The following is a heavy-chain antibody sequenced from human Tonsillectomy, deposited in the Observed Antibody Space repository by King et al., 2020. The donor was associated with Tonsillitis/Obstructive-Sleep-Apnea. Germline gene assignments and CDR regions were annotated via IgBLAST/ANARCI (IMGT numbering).Heavy chain of an antibody. V-gene: IGHV3-49*04. J-gene: IGHJ3*02. Sequence: VQLVESGGGLVQPGRSLRLSCTASGFTFGDYAMSWVRQAPGKGLEWVGFIRSKAYGGTTEYAASVKGRFTISRDDSKSIAYLQMNSLKTEDTAVYYCTRVRYSFLDIVVVPALGAFDIWGQGTMVTVSS. D-gene: IGHD2-2*03. CDR3: TRVRYSFLDIVVVPALGAFDI. CDR2: IRSKAYGGTT. CDR1: GFTFGDYA.